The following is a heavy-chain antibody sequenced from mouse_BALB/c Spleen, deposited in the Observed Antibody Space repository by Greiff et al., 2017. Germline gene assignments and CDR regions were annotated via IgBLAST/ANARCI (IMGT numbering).Heavy chain of an antibody. Sequence: EVKLVESGGGLVKPGGSLKLSCAASGFTFSSYAMSWVRQTPEKRLEWVASISSGGSTYYPDSVKGRLTISRDNARNILYLQMSSLRSEDTAMYYCARGPYYDYDVFAYWGQGTLVTVSA. V-gene: IGHV5-6-5*01. CDR1: GFTFSSYA. CDR3: ARGPYYDYDVFAY. CDR2: ISSGGST. J-gene: IGHJ3*01. D-gene: IGHD2-4*01.